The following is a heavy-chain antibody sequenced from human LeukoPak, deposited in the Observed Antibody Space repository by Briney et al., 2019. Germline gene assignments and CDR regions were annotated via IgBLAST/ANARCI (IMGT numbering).Heavy chain of an antibody. J-gene: IGHJ4*02. V-gene: IGHV3-15*07. CDR1: GFTFSNAW. Sequence: GGSLRLSCAASGFTFSNAWMYWVRQAPGKGLEWVGRIKSKTDGGTTDYAAPVKGRFTISRDDSKNTLYLQMNSLKTEDTAVYYCTTRMIVVLSPDRRANFDYWGQGTLVTVSS. CDR3: TTRMIVVLSPDRRANFDY. D-gene: IGHD3-22*01. CDR2: IKSKTDGGTT.